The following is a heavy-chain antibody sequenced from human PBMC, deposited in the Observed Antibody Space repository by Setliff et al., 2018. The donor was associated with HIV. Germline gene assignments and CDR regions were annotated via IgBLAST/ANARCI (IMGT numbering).Heavy chain of an antibody. V-gene: IGHV4-31*03. J-gene: IGHJ5*02. CDR1: GGSISSGAND. CDR2: IYYSGST. CDR3: ARCGDSNGGGWFDP. D-gene: IGHD3-10*01. Sequence: TLSLTCTVSGGSISSGANDWSWIRQHPGKGLEWIGYIYYSGSTYYNPSLKSRVVISADTSKNQFSLKLSSVTAADTAVYYCARCGDSNGGGWFDPWGQGTLVTVSS.